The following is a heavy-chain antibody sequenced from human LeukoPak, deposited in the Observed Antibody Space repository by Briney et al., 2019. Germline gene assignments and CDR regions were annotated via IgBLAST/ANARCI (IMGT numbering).Heavy chain of an antibody. J-gene: IGHJ4*02. CDR2: INPSGGST. CDR1: GYTFTSYY. Sequence: ASVKVSCKASGYTFTSYYMHWVRQAPGQGLEWMGIINPSGGSTSYAQKFQGRVTMTRDTSTSTVYMELSSLRSEDTAVYYCARAGGVDTAMVSRGFDYWGQGTLVTVS. CDR3: ARAGGVDTAMVSRGFDY. V-gene: IGHV1-46*01. D-gene: IGHD5-18*01.